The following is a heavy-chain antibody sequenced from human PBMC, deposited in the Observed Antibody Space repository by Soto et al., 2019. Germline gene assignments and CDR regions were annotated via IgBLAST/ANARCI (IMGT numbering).Heavy chain of an antibody. J-gene: IGHJ6*03. CDR3: ASLTTVTTSYYYYMDV. CDR2: IYSGGST. CDR1: GFTVSSNY. V-gene: IGHV3-53*04. Sequence: PGGSLRLSCAASGFTVSSNYMSWVRQAPGKGLEWVSVIYSGGSTYYADSVKGRFTISRHNSKNTLYLQMNSLRAEDTAVYYCASLTTVTTSYYYYMDVWGKGTTVTVSS. D-gene: IGHD4-17*01.